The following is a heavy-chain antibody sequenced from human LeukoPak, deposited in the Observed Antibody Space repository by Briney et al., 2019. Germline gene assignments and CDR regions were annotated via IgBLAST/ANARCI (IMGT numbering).Heavy chain of an antibody. D-gene: IGHD6-13*01. Sequence: ASVKVSCKASGYTFKSYDINWVRQATGQGLEWMGWMNPNSGNTGYAQKFQGRVTITRNTSISTAYMELSSLRSEDTAVYYCASASGYSRYYYYMDVWGKGTTVTVSS. CDR2: MNPNSGNT. CDR1: GYTFKSYD. J-gene: IGHJ6*03. V-gene: IGHV1-8*01. CDR3: ASASGYSRYYYYMDV.